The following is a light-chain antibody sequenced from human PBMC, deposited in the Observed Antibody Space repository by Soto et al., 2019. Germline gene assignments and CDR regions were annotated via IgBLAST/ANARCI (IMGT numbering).Light chain of an antibody. CDR1: SGHSNYA. CDR3: QTWGSGIVV. Sequence: QPVLTQSPSASASLGASVKLTCTRSSGHSNYAIAWHQQQSEKGPRYLMKLNSDGSHSKGDGIPDRFSGSSSGAARYLTISSLQSEDEADYYCQTWGSGIVVFGGGTKLTVL. J-gene: IGLJ2*01. CDR2: LNSDGSH. V-gene: IGLV4-69*01.